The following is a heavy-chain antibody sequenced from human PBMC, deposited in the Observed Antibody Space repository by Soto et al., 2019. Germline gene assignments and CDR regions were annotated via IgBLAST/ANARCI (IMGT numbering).Heavy chain of an antibody. J-gene: IGHJ5*02. V-gene: IGHV4-59*01. D-gene: IGHD1-1*01. Sequence: SETLSLTCTVSGGSISSYYWSWIRQPPGKGLEWIGYIYYSGSTNYNPSLKSRVTISVDTSKNQFSLKLSSVTAADTAVYYCASMRNGPNNGFDPWGQGTLVTVSS. CDR2: IYYSGST. CDR3: ASMRNGPNNGFDP. CDR1: GGSISSYY.